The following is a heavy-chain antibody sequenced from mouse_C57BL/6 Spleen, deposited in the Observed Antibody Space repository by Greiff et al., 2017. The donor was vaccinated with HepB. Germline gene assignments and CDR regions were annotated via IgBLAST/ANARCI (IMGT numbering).Heavy chain of an antibody. D-gene: IGHD1-1*01. Sequence: EVHLVESGGGLVKPGGSLKLSCAASGFTFSDYGMHWVRQAPEKGLEWVAYISSGSSTIYYADTVKGRFTISRDNAKNTLFLQMTSLRSEDTAMYYCAGTTAVAGSYFDYWGQGTTLTVSS. V-gene: IGHV5-17*01. CDR3: AGTTAVAGSYFDY. J-gene: IGHJ2*01. CDR2: ISSGSSTI. CDR1: GFTFSDYG.